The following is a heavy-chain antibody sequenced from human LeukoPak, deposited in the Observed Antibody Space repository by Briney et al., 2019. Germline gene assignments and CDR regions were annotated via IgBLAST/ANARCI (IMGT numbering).Heavy chain of an antibody. V-gene: IGHV3-23*01. CDR1: GFTFSSYV. J-gene: IGHJ4*02. CDR2: ISGSGGGT. Sequence: GGFLRLSCAASGFTFSSYVMSWVRQAPGKGLEWVSAISGSGGGTYYADSVKGRFTISRDNSKNTLYLQTNSLRAEDTAVYYCARRGAAGTYYFDYWGQGTLVTVSS. D-gene: IGHD6-13*01. CDR3: ARRGAAGTYYFDY.